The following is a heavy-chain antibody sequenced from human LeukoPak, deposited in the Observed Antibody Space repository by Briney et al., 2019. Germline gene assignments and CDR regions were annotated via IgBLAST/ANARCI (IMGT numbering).Heavy chain of an antibody. Sequence: GGSLRLSCAASGFTFDDYTMHWVRQAPGKGLEWVSLISWDGGSTYYADSVKGRFTISRDNSKNSLYLQMNSLRTDDTALYYCAKDKVFEGEWSAANQIPNYYYSYMDVWGKGTTVTVSS. CDR1: GFTFDDYT. CDR2: ISWDGGST. J-gene: IGHJ6*03. D-gene: IGHD3-16*01. CDR3: AKDKVFEGEWSAANQIPNYYYSYMDV. V-gene: IGHV3-43*01.